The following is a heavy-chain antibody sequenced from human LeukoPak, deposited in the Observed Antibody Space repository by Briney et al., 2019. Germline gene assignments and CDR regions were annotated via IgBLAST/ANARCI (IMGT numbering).Heavy chain of an antibody. CDR2: VYYSGST. Sequence: SETLSLSCTVSGGSISSSYWSWIRQPPGTGLEWIGYVYYSGSTNYNPSLESRVTISVDTSKNQFSLKLSSVTAADTAVYYCARLEWSASYYYYHYMDVWGKGTTVTVSS. J-gene: IGHJ6*03. V-gene: IGHV4-59*08. D-gene: IGHD3-3*01. CDR1: GGSISSSY. CDR3: ARLEWSASYYYYHYMDV.